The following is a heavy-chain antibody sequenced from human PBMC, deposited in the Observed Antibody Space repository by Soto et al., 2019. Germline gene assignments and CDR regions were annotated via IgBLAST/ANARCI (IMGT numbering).Heavy chain of an antibody. CDR1: GFAFNSYA. Sequence: GGSLRLSCAASGFAFNSYAMSWVRQAPGKGLEWVSAISGSGGSTYYADFVMGRFTISRDNSKNTLYLEMNSLRVEDTAVYYCARDGAGTTAFWGYLDYWGQGTLVTVSS. V-gene: IGHV3-23*01. CDR3: ARDGAGTTAFWGYLDY. J-gene: IGHJ4*02. D-gene: IGHD6-19*01. CDR2: ISGSGGST.